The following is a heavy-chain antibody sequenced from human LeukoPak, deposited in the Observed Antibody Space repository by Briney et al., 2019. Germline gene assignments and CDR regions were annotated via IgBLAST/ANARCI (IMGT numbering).Heavy chain of an antibody. CDR2: INPNSGGT. CDR3: ARGPGDGYYTERAFDI. J-gene: IGHJ3*02. Sequence: ASVKVSCKASGYTFTGYYMHWVRRAPGQGLEWMGWINPNSGGTNYAQKFQGRVTMTRDTSISTAYMELSRLRSDDTAVYYCARGPGDGYYTERAFDIWGQGTMVTVSS. D-gene: IGHD5-24*01. CDR1: GYTFTGYY. V-gene: IGHV1-2*02.